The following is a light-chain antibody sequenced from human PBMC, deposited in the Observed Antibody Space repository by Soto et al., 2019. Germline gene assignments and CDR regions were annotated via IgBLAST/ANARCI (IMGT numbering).Light chain of an antibody. J-gene: IGKJ3*01. V-gene: IGKV1-39*01. Sequence: DIQMTQSPSSLSASVGDRVTITCRASQSISSYLNWYQQKPGKAPKLLIYAASSLQSGVPSRFSGSGSGTDFTLSIITLQPEDFASYYGQQRYSTPFTFGPGTKLDI. CDR2: AAS. CDR1: QSISSY. CDR3: QQRYSTPFT.